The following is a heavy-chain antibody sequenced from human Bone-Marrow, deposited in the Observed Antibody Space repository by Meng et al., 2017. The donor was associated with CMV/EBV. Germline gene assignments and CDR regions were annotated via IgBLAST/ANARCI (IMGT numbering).Heavy chain of an antibody. D-gene: IGHD2-2*01. Sequence: GESLKISCAASGFTFSSYWMSWVRQAPGKGLEWVSAISGSGGSTYYADSVKGRFTISRDNSKNTLYLQMNSLRAEDTAVYYCAKLVVTAATLGYWGQGTLVTIYS. J-gene: IGHJ4*02. CDR2: ISGSGGST. CDR1: GFTFSSYW. CDR3: AKLVVTAATLGY. V-gene: IGHV3-23*01.